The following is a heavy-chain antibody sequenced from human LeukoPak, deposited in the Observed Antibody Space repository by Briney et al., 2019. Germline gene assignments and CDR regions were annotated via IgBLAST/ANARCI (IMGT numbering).Heavy chain of an antibody. CDR3: ARGDRGGY. Sequence: GGSLRLSCAASGFTFSSYSMNWVRQAPGKGLEWVSSISGSSSYIYYADSVKGRFTISRDNAKNSLYLQMNSLRAEDTAVYYCARGDRGGYWGQGTLVTVSS. J-gene: IGHJ4*02. V-gene: IGHV3-21*01. CDR1: GFTFSSYS. D-gene: IGHD3-3*01. CDR2: ISGSSSYI.